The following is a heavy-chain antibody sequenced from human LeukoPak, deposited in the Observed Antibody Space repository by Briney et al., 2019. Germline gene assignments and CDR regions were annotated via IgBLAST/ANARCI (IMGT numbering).Heavy chain of an antibody. D-gene: IGHD3-22*01. Sequence: GGSLRLSCAASGFTVSSNYMSWVRQAPGKWLEWVSVIYSGGSTYYADSVKGRFTISRDNSKNTLYLQMNSLRAEDTAEYYCARLDMDYYDSSGYGFDYWGQGTLVTVSS. CDR3: ARLDMDYYDSSGYGFDY. V-gene: IGHV3-53*01. CDR1: GFTVSSNY. CDR2: IYSGGST. J-gene: IGHJ4*02.